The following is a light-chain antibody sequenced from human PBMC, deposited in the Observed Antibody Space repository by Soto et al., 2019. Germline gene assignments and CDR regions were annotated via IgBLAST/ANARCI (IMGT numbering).Light chain of an antibody. Sequence: EIVMTQSPATLSVSPGERGTLSCRASQSVSSNLAWYQQKPGQAPRLLIYGASTRATGIPARFSGSGSGTEFTLTISSLQSEDFAVYYCKQYNNWPPQTFGQGTKVEIK. CDR1: QSVSSN. V-gene: IGKV3-15*01. J-gene: IGKJ1*01. CDR3: KQYNNWPPQT. CDR2: GAS.